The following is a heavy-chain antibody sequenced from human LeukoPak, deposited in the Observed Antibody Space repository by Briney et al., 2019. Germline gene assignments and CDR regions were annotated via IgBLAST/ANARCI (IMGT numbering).Heavy chain of an antibody. CDR1: GFTFRNYG. V-gene: IGHV3-48*04. CDR2: ISSSSSNI. D-gene: IGHD6-6*01. J-gene: IGHJ4*02. CDR3: ARGGAARPDY. Sequence: GSLRLSCAASGFTFRNYGMNWVRQAPGKGLEWVSYISSSSSNIAYADSVKGRFTISRGNVKNSLYLQINSLRVEDTSVYYCARGGAARPDYWGQGTLVTVSS.